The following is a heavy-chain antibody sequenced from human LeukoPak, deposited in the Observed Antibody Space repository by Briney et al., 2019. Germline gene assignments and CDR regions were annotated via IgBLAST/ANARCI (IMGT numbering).Heavy chain of an antibody. CDR2: INHSGST. V-gene: IGHV4-34*01. Sequence: SETLSLTCAVYGGSFSGYYWSWIRQPPGKGLEWIGEINHSGSTNYNPSLKSRVTISVDTSKNQFSLKLSSVTAADTAVYYCARASMIVTSTYDYWGQGTLVTVSS. J-gene: IGHJ4*02. CDR1: GGSFSGYY. CDR3: ARASMIVTSTYDY. D-gene: IGHD3-22*01.